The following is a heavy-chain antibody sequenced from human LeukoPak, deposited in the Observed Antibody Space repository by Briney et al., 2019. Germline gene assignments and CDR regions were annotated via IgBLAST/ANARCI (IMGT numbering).Heavy chain of an antibody. Sequence: SETLSLTCTVSGGSVSSSNYYWSWIRQPPGKGLEWIGYIYYSGSTNYNPSLKSRVTISVDTSKNQFSLKLSSVTAADTAVYYCARGPRYSSGWAAEYFQHWGQGTLVTVSS. D-gene: IGHD6-19*01. J-gene: IGHJ1*01. V-gene: IGHV4-61*01. CDR2: IYYSGST. CDR3: ARGPRYSSGWAAEYFQH. CDR1: GGSVSSSNYY.